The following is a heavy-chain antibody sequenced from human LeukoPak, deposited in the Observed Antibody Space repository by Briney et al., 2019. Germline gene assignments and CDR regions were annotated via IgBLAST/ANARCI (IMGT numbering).Heavy chain of an antibody. D-gene: IGHD4-17*01. CDR3: ARGQVGDYRPSLLDY. CDR2: IYYSGST. V-gene: IGHV4-59*01. J-gene: IGHJ4*02. Sequence: SETLSLTCAVYGGSFSNYYWSWIRQPPGKGLEWIGYIYYSGSTNYNPSLKSRVTISVDTSKNQFSLKLSSVTAADTAVYYCARGQVGDYRPSLLDYWGQGTLVTVSS. CDR1: GGSFSNYY.